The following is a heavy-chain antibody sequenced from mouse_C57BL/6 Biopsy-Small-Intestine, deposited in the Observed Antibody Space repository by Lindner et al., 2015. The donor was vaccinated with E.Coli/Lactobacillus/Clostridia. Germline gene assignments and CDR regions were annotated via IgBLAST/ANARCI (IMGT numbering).Heavy chain of an antibody. CDR1: GYAFSSSW. CDR2: IYPGDGDS. D-gene: IGHD2-1*01. J-gene: IGHJ2*01. CDR3: ARGYYGIFDY. V-gene: IGHV1-82*01. Sequence: VQLQESGAELMKPGASVKVSCKATGYAFSSSWMNWVKQRPGKGLEWIGRIYPGDGDSNYNGKFKGKATLTTDKSSNTAYMQLSSLTSEDSAVYFCARGYYGIFDYWGQGTTLTVSS.